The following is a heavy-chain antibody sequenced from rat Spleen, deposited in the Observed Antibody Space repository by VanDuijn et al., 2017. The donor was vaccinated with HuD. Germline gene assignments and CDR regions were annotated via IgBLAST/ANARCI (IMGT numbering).Heavy chain of an antibody. CDR1: GFTLSNYD. Sequence: EVQLVESGGGLVQPGRSLRLSCAASGFTLSNYDMAWVRQAPTKGLQWVASISPGGDNTYYRDSVKGRFAISRDTAKSTLYLQMDSLRSEDTATYYCARHGYTTDYLNWFAYWGQGTLVTVSS. CDR2: ISPGGDNT. V-gene: IGHV5-25*01. D-gene: IGHD1-6*01. CDR3: ARHGYTTDYLNWFAY. J-gene: IGHJ3*01.